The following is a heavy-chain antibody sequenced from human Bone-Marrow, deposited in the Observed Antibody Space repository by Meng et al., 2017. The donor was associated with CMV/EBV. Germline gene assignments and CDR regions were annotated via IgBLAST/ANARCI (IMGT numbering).Heavy chain of an antibody. J-gene: IGHJ4*02. Sequence: GESLKISCAASGFTISSYEMHWVRQAPGKGLEWVAVIWYDGSNKYYADSVKGRFTISRDNSKNTLYLQMNSLRAEDTAVYCCATPPGTAGMRGYWGQGTLVTVSS. CDR1: GFTISSYE. D-gene: IGHD1-1*01. CDR2: IWYDGSNK. CDR3: ATPPGTAGMRGY. V-gene: IGHV3-33*08.